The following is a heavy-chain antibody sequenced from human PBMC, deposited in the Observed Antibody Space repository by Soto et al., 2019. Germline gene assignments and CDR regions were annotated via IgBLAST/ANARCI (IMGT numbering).Heavy chain of an antibody. Sequence: EVQLVESGGGLVKPGGSLRLSCAASGFTFSNAWMSWVRQAPGKGLEWVGRIKSKTDGGTTDYAAPVKGRFTISRDDSKTTLYLQMNSLKTEDTAVYYCTTVGDFDWLFQDAFDIWGQGTMVTVSS. J-gene: IGHJ3*02. CDR1: GFTFSNAW. CDR2: IKSKTDGGTT. D-gene: IGHD3-9*01. CDR3: TTVGDFDWLFQDAFDI. V-gene: IGHV3-15*01.